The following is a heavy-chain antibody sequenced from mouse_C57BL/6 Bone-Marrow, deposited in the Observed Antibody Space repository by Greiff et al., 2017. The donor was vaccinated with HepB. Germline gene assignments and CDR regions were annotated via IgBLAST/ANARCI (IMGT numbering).Heavy chain of an antibody. Sequence: EVQLVESGGGLVQPGGSLKLSCAASGFTFSDYGMAWVRQAPRKGPEWVAFISNLAYSIYYADTVTGRFTISRENAKNTLYLEMSSLRSEDTAMYYCARHGSRGYFDVWGTGTTVTVSS. J-gene: IGHJ1*03. V-gene: IGHV5-15*01. CDR3: ARHGSRGYFDV. D-gene: IGHD4-1*01. CDR1: GFTFSDYG. CDR2: ISNLAYSI.